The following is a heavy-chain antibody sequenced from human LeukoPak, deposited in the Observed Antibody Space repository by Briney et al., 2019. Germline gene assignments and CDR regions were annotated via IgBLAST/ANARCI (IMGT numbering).Heavy chain of an antibody. V-gene: IGHV3-74*01. CDR2: INSGGSGT. CDR1: GFTFNNYV. J-gene: IGHJ4*02. D-gene: IGHD7-27*01. CDR3: ATSLGPLTEY. Sequence: PGGSLRLSCAASGFTFNNYVMTWVRQAPGKGLVWVSRINSGGSGTSYAASVEGRFTISRDNVKNTLYLQMDSLRAEDTAVYYCATSLGPLTEYWGQGTLVTVSS.